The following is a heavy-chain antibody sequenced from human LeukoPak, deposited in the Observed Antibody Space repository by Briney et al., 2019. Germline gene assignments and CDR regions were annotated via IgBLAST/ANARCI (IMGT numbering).Heavy chain of an antibody. D-gene: IGHD3-22*01. CDR1: GFPFSNSW. V-gene: IGHV3-7*03. J-gene: IGHJ4*02. CDR2: INQDGETK. Sequence: GGSLRLSCAVSGFPFSNSWMSWVRQAPGKGLEWVANINQDGETKVYVDSVKDRFTISRDNAKNSLCLQMNSLRAEDTALYYCAKGTGITMMSVLDYWGQGTLVTVSS. CDR3: AKGTGITMMSVLDY.